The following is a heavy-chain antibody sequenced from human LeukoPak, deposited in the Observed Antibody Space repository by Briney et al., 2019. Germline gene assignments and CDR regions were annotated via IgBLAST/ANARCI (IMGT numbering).Heavy chain of an antibody. CDR1: GFAFSSYW. V-gene: IGHV3-7*04. CDR3: ARAVYYHDSSHPDAFDT. Sequence: GGSLRLSCAASGFAFSSYWMSWVRQAPGKGLEWVVNIKQDGSEKYYVDSVKGRFTISRDNAKNSLYLQMNSLRAEDTAVYYCARAVYYHDSSHPDAFDTWGQGTMVTVSS. CDR2: IKQDGSEK. J-gene: IGHJ3*02. D-gene: IGHD3-22*01.